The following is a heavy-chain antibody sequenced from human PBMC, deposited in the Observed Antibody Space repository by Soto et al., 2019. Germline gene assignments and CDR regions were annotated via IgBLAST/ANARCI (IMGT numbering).Heavy chain of an antibody. V-gene: IGHV3-53*01. CDR1: GVSVSVDS. J-gene: IGHJ5*02. CDR3: ARHDWLDP. Sequence: PGGSLRLSFAASGVSVSVDSMIWVRQAPGKGLEWVSLFYNTGFIHYADSVKGRFTISRDNSKNTLYLQMNSLRAEDTAVYFCARHDWLDPWGQGTLVTVSS. CDR2: FYNTGFI.